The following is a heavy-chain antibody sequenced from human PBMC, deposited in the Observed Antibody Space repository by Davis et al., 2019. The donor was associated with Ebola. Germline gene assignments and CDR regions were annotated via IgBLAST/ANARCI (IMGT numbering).Heavy chain of an antibody. J-gene: IGHJ6*03. D-gene: IGHD3-22*01. CDR1: GYSFTSYW. Sequence: PGGSLRLSCKGSGYSFTSYWIGWVRQMPGKGLEWMGIIYPGDSDTRYSPSFQGQVTISADKSISTAYLQWSSLKASDTAMYYCARLRRYYDSSGYSSYYYYYMDVWGKGTTVTVSS. V-gene: IGHV5-51*01. CDR2: IYPGDSDT. CDR3: ARLRRYYDSSGYSSYYYYYMDV.